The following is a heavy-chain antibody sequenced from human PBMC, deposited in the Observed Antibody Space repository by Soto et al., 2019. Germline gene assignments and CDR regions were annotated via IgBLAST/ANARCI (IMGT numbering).Heavy chain of an antibody. V-gene: IGHV4-39*01. J-gene: IGHJ4*02. Sequence: PSETLSLTCTVSGGSISSSSYYWGWIRQPPGKGLEWIGSIYYSGSTYYNPSLKSRVTISVDTSKNQFSLKLSSVTAADTAVYYCARGGAYCISTSCSYGYWGQGTLVTVSS. CDR2: IYYSGST. CDR1: GGSISSSSYY. CDR3: ARGGAYCISTSCSYGY. D-gene: IGHD2-2*01.